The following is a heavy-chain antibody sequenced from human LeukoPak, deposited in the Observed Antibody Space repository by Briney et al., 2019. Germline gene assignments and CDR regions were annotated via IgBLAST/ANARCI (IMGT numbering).Heavy chain of an antibody. Sequence: GASVKVSCKASGYTFTGYYMHWVRQAPGQGLEWMGWINPNSGGTNYAQKFQGWVTMTRDTSISTAYMELSRLRSDDTAVYYCARGLYCSGGSCYYFDYWGQGTLVTVSS. CDR3: ARGLYCSGGSCYYFDY. CDR2: INPNSGGT. J-gene: IGHJ4*02. D-gene: IGHD2-15*01. V-gene: IGHV1-2*04. CDR1: GYTFTGYY.